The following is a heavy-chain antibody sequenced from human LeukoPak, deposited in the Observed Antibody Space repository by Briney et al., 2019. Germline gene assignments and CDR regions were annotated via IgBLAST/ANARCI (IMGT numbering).Heavy chain of an antibody. J-gene: IGHJ5*02. CDR1: GDSISSYY. D-gene: IGHD2-15*01. CDR2: IYYSGNT. CDR3: ASPPQYCSGGSCWAP. V-gene: IGHV4-59*01. Sequence: SETLSLTCTVSGDSISSYYWSWIRQPPGKGLEWIGNIYYSGNTNYNPSLKSRVTISVDTSKNQFSLKLTSVTAADTAIYYCASPPQYCSGGSCWAPGGQGTLVTVSS.